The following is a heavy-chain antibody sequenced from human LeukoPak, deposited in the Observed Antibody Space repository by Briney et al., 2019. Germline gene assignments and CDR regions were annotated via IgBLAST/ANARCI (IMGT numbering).Heavy chain of an antibody. Sequence: PGGSLRLSCAASGFTFSTYGIHWVRQAPGKGLEWVAFIRYDGSNKYYADSVKGRFTISRDNSKNTLYLQMNSLRVEDTAVYYCAKDRINYYYYYGMDVWGQGTTVTVSS. V-gene: IGHV3-30*02. J-gene: IGHJ6*02. CDR1: GFTFSTYG. CDR2: IRYDGSNK. CDR3: AKDRINYYYYYGMDV.